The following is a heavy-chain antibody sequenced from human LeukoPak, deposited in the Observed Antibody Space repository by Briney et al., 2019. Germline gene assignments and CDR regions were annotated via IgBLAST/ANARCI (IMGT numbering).Heavy chain of an antibody. CDR3: ARVPGDYDFWSGHDY. Sequence: PSETLSLTCTVSGGSISSYYWSWIRQPPGKGLEWIGYIYYSGSTNYNPSLKSRVTISVDTSKNQFSLKLSSVTAADTAVYYCARVPGDYDFWSGHDYWGQGTLVTVSS. CDR2: IYYSGST. D-gene: IGHD3-3*01. V-gene: IGHV4-59*01. CDR1: GGSISSYY. J-gene: IGHJ4*02.